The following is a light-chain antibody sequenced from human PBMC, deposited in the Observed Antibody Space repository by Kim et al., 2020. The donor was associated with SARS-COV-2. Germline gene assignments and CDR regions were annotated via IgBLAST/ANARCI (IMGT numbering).Light chain of an antibody. CDR2: AAS. Sequence: DIQMTQSPSSLSASVGDRVTITCRASQDISNYVGWYQQKPGKVPKFLIYAASALHSGVASRFSGGGFGTDFTLTISCLQPEDVANYYCQNNSNAPWAFGQGTKVDIK. CDR1: QDISNY. J-gene: IGKJ1*01. V-gene: IGKV1-27*01. CDR3: QNNSNAPWA.